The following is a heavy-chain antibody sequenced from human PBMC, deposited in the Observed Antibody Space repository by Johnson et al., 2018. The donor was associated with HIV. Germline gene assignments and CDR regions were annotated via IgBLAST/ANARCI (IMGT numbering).Heavy chain of an antibody. CDR3: ARRSIRSDGFDI. CDR1: GFTLSSYY. Sequence: VQLVESGGGLVQPGGSLRLSCAASGFTLSSYYMHWVRQATGKGLEWVSEIDTAGVTYYPGSVKGRFTTSRENAKNSLYLQMNSLRAGDTAVYYCARRSIRSDGFDIWGQGTMVTVSS. CDR2: IDTAGVT. J-gene: IGHJ3*02. V-gene: IGHV3-13*01. D-gene: IGHD4-11*01.